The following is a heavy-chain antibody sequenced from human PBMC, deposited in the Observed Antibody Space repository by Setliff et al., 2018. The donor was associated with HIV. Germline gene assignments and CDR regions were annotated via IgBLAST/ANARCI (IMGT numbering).Heavy chain of an antibody. J-gene: IGHJ4*02. V-gene: IGHV4-34*01. D-gene: IGHD6-6*01. CDR3: AREDSSYHYFDY. CDR1: GGAFSGYY. Sequence: SETLSLTCAVYGGAFSGYYWTWIRQSPGRGLEWIGEVNHKGVANYSPSLMRRATISADTSKNQFSLKLTSVTAADTAVYYCAREDSSYHYFDYWGQGMLVTVSS. CDR2: VNHKGVA.